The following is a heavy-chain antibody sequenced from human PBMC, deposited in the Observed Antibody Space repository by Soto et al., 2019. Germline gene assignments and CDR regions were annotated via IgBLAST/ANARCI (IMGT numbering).Heavy chain of an antibody. CDR2: ISYDGSNK. Sequence: GGSLRLSCAASGFTFSNYAIHWVRQAPGKGLEWVAVISYDGSNKYCADSVKGRFTISRDNSKNTLYLQMNSLRAEDTAVYYCAREYGGNSGTFDYWGQRTLVTVSS. D-gene: IGHD2-21*02. J-gene: IGHJ4*02. V-gene: IGHV3-30-3*01. CDR1: GFTFSNYA. CDR3: AREYGGNSGTFDY.